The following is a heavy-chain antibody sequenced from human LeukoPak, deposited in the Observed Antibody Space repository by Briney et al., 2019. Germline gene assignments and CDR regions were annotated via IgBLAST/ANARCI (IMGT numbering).Heavy chain of an antibody. Sequence: SETLSLTCTVSGVSISNYNYYWSWIRQPAGQGLEFIGRIYTSGATNYNPSLKSRVTISVDTSKNQFSLKLSSVTAADTAVYYCVGYNWNYGFAFDIWGQGTMVTVSS. V-gene: IGHV4-61*02. CDR2: IYTSGAT. CDR1: GVSISNYNYY. J-gene: IGHJ3*02. CDR3: VGYNWNYGFAFDI. D-gene: IGHD1-7*01.